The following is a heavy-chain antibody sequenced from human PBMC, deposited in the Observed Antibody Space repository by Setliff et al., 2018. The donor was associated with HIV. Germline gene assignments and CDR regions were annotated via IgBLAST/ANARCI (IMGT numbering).Heavy chain of an antibody. Sequence: SETLSLTGTVAGGSISSYYWSWIRQPPGKGLEWIGYIYFSGSTNYNPSLKSRVTMSVDTSKNQFSLKLSSVTAADTAVYYCARIGSGWSVGWFDPWGQGTLVTVSS. CDR2: IYFSGST. V-gene: IGHV4-59*12. D-gene: IGHD6-13*01. CDR3: ARIGSGWSVGWFDP. J-gene: IGHJ5*02. CDR1: GGSISSYY.